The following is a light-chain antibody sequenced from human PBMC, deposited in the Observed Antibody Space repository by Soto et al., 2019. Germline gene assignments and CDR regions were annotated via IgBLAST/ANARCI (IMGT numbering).Light chain of an antibody. CDR2: YMS. V-gene: IGKV3-11*01. CDR3: QQFNNWPWT. J-gene: IGKJ1*01. Sequence: EIVLTQSPATLSSSPGETATLSCRASQYVGTRLAWYQHKPGQAPRLLIYYMSKRATGIPARFSGSGSGTDFTLTISNLAPEDFAVYYCQQFNNWPWTFGRGTKVDIK. CDR1: QYVGTR.